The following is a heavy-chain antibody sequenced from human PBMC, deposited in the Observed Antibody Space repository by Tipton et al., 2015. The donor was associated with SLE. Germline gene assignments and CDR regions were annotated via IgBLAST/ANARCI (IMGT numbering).Heavy chain of an antibody. D-gene: IGHD6-13*01. CDR1: GESFSAYY. J-gene: IGHJ1*01. Sequence: TLSLTCAVYGESFSAYYWSWIRQSPGKGLEWIGEIDRSGSTNSNPSLKSRVTISVDTSKNQFSLKLSSVTAADTAVYYCARPLSAAVSAEYFLHWGQGTLVTVSS. CDR3: ARPLSAAVSAEYFLH. V-gene: IGHV4-34*01. CDR2: IDRSGST.